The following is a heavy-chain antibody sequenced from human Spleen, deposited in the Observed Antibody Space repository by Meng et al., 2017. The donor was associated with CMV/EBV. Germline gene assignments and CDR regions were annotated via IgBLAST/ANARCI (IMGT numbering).Heavy chain of an antibody. CDR2: ISGSGGST. Sequence: TFSSYAMSWVRQAPGKGLEWVSAISGSGGSTYYADSVKGRFTISRDNSKNTLYLQMNGLRAEDTAVYYCAKGGFYYYDSTPNSPYFDYWGQGTLVTVSS. CDR1: TFSSYA. J-gene: IGHJ4*02. CDR3: AKGGFYYYDSTPNSPYFDY. V-gene: IGHV3-23*01. D-gene: IGHD3-22*01.